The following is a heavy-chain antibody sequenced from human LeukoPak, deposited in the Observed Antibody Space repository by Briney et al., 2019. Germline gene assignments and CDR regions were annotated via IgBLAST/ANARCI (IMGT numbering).Heavy chain of an antibody. D-gene: IGHD4-23*01. CDR1: GGSFSGYY. CDR2: INHSGRT. V-gene: IGHV4-34*01. Sequence: SETLSLTCVVYGGSFSGYYWSWIRQPPGKGLEWIGEINHSGRTSYSPSLTSRVAISVDTSRNQFSLRLTSVTAADTAVYYCARVATYAAVTERDAFDICGHGTMVTVSS. CDR3: ARVATYAAVTERDAFDI. J-gene: IGHJ3*02.